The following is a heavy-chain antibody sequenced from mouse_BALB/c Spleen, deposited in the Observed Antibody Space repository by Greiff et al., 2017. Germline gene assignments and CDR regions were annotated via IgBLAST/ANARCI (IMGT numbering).Heavy chain of an antibody. CDR1: GFTFSSFG. CDR3: ARGGEYDYDWFAY. V-gene: IGHV5-17*02. Sequence: EVHLVESGGGLVQPGGSRKLSCAASGFTFSSFGMHWVRQAPEKGLEWVAYISSGSSTIYYADTVKGRFTISRDNPKNTLFLQMTSLRSEDTAMYYCARGGEYDYDWFAYWGQGTLVTVSA. J-gene: IGHJ3*01. D-gene: IGHD2-4*01. CDR2: ISSGSSTI.